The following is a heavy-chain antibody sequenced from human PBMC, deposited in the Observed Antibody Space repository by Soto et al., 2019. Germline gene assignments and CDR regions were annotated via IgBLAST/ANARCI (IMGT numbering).Heavy chain of an antibody. J-gene: IGHJ4*02. Sequence: QVQLQESGPGLVKPSGTLSLTCSVSGVSISTSHWWSWVRQPTGKGLDWIGEIHHRGSTNFNPSLKSRVTIAVDKSKNQFSLKLSSVTAADTAVYYCARDVGYYYDDSPAGHFDFWGQGTLVTVSS. V-gene: IGHV4-4*02. CDR2: IHHRGST. CDR1: GVSISTSHW. CDR3: ARDVGYYYDDSPAGHFDF. D-gene: IGHD3-22*01.